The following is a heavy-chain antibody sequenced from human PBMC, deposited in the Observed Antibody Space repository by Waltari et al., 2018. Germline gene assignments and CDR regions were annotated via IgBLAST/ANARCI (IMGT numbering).Heavy chain of an antibody. J-gene: IGHJ5*02. D-gene: IGHD6-13*01. CDR1: GGSISSGSYY. Sequence: QVQLQESGPGLVKPSQTLSLTCTVSGGSISSGSYYWSWIRQPAGKGLEWIGRIYTSGRTTYNPALKRRVTISVDTSKNQFSLKLCSVTAADTAVYYCARDGTAAYPTGWFDPWGQGTLVTVSS. V-gene: IGHV4-61*02. CDR2: IYTSGRT. CDR3: ARDGTAAYPTGWFDP.